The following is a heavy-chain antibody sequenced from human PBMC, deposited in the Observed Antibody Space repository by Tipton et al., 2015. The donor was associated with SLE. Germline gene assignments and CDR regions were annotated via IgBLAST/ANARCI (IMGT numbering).Heavy chain of an antibody. CDR1: GGSISSYY. V-gene: IGHV4-59*01. Sequence: TLSLTCTVSGGSISSYYWSWIRQPPGKGLEWIGYIYYSGSTNYNPSLKSRVTISVDTSKNQSSLKLSSVTAADTAVYYCARVGDFWSGYPFDYWGQGTLVTVPS. D-gene: IGHD3-3*01. J-gene: IGHJ4*02. CDR2: IYYSGST. CDR3: ARVGDFWSGYPFDY.